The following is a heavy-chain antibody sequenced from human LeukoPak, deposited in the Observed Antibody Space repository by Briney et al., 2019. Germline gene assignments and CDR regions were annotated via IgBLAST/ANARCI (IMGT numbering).Heavy chain of an antibody. CDR3: AKFGIRGCSSSTRCYTSFFYYGMDV. CDR1: GYSFQDYW. CDR2: IFPHDSDT. D-gene: IGHD2-2*02. Sequence: GESLKISCKGSGYSFQDYWIGWVRQMPGKGPGLMGRIFPHDSDTKYSPSFEGQVTISVDKSMSTAYVQWGSLRVSDTAIYYCAKFGIRGCSSSTRCYTSFFYYGMDVWGQGTTVTVSS. J-gene: IGHJ6*02. V-gene: IGHV5-51*01.